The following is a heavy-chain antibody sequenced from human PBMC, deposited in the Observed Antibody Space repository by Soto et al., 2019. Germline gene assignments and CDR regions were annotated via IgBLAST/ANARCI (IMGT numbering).Heavy chain of an antibody. CDR2: INAGNGNT. V-gene: IGHV1-3*01. D-gene: IGHD6-19*01. J-gene: IGHJ1*01. Sequence: QVQLVQSGAEVKKPGASVKVSCKASGYTFTSYAMHWVRQAPGQRLEWMGWINAGNGNTKYSQKFQGRVTITRDTSASTAYMELSSLRSEDTAVYYCARDYSSGWLQEYFQHWGQGNLVTVSS. CDR1: GYTFTSYA. CDR3: ARDYSSGWLQEYFQH.